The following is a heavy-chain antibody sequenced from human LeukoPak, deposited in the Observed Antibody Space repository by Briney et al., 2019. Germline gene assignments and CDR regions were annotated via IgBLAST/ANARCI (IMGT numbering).Heavy chain of an antibody. V-gene: IGHV4-4*02. Sequence: SETLSLTCAVSGGSISSSTNWWSWVRQPPGKGLEWIGEIYHSGGTNYNPSFKSRITISVDKSQNQFSLKVNSLTAADTAVYYCATNGYYCMDVWGKGTTVTVSS. CDR2: IYHSGGT. CDR3: ATNGYYCMDV. J-gene: IGHJ6*03. CDR1: GGSISSSTNW. D-gene: IGHD2-8*01.